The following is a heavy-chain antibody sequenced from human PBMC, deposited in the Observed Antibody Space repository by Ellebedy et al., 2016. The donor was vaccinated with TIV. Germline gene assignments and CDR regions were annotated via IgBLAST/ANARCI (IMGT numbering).Heavy chain of an antibody. Sequence: SETLSLTCAVYGGPFSGYYWSWIRQPPGKGLEWIGEINQSGRTNYNPSLDKGRVTISVDTSKNQFSLRLSSVTVAETAVYYCAEGRSGWYYFDYWGQGTPVTVSS. CDR3: AEGRSGWYYFDY. V-gene: IGHV4-34*01. D-gene: IGHD6-19*01. CDR1: GGPFSGYY. CDR2: INQSGRT. J-gene: IGHJ4*02.